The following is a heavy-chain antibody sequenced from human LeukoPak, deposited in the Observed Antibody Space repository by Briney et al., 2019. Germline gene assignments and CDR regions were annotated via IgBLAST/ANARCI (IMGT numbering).Heavy chain of an antibody. CDR3: AREVEVVPATMGAYYYYYMDV. D-gene: IGHD2-2*01. J-gene: IGHJ6*03. CDR1: GFTISNHW. V-gene: IGHV3-74*01. Sequence: GGSLRLSCAASGFTISNHWMHWVRQAPGKGLVWVSRINSDGRRTSYADSVKGRFTISRDNAKNTLYLQMNSLRADDPAVYYCAREVEVVPATMGAYYYYYMDVWGKGTTVTVSS. CDR2: INSDGRRT.